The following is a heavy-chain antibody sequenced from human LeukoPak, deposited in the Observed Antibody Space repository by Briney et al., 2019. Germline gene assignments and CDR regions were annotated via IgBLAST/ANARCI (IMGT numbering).Heavy chain of an antibody. V-gene: IGHV4-39*01. CDR1: GGSISSYY. J-gene: IGHJ4*02. CDR2: IYYSGST. D-gene: IGHD4-17*01. CDR3: ARHVLRRGPWFFEY. Sequence: SETLSLTCTVSGGSISSYYWGWIRQPPGKGLEWIGSIYYSGSTYNPSLKSRVTISVDTSKKQFSLNLSSVTAADTAVYYCARHVLRRGPWFFEYWGQGTLVTVSS.